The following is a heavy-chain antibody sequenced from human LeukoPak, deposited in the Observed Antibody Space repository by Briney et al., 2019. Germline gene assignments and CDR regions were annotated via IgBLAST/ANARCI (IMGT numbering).Heavy chain of an antibody. CDR3: AKPAGWYYDSSGYFNY. CDR2: ISGSGTST. Sequence: GGSLRLSCAASGFTFSSYAMNWVRQAPGRGLEWVSGISGSGTSTYYADSVKGRFTISRDNSKNTLYLQMNSLRAEDTAVYYCAKPAGWYYDSSGYFNYWGQGILVTVSS. CDR1: GFTFSSYA. D-gene: IGHD3-22*01. V-gene: IGHV3-23*01. J-gene: IGHJ4*02.